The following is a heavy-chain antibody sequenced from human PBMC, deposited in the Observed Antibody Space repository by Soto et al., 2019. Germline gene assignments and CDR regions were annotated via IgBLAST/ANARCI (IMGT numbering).Heavy chain of an antibody. CDR2: ISGSGGST. Sequence: EVQLLESGGGLVEPGGSLRLSCAASGFTFSSHAMSWVRQAPGKGLEWVSAISGSGGSTYNADSVKGRFTISRDNSKNTLYLEMNSLRAEDTAVYYCANDLFPDIVVVEGATTDWYFDLWGRGTLVTVSS. CDR1: GFTFSSHA. D-gene: IGHD2-15*01. J-gene: IGHJ2*01. CDR3: ANDLFPDIVVVEGATTDWYFDL. V-gene: IGHV3-23*01.